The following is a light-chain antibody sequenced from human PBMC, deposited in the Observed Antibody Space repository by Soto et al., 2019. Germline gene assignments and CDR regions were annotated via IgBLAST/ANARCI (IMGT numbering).Light chain of an antibody. Sequence: DIQMTQSPSTLSASVGDRVTITCRASQSISIWLAWYQQKPGKAPKLLIYDASRLESGVPSRFSGSGSGTDFTLTISSLQPEDFATYYCLQDYNYPWTFGQGTKVDIK. J-gene: IGKJ1*01. CDR3: LQDYNYPWT. V-gene: IGKV1-5*01. CDR2: DAS. CDR1: QSISIW.